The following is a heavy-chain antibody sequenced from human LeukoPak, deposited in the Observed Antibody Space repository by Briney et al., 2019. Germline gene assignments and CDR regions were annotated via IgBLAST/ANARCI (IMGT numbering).Heavy chain of an antibody. V-gene: IGHV1-2*02. CDR2: MNPNNGGT. CDR3: ARYCSSTSCSAFFDP. Sequence: ASVKVSCKASGYTFTGYYMHWVRQAPGQGLEWMGWMNPNNGGTHYAQKFQSRVTMTRETSISTAYMELSRLRSDDTAVYYCARYCSSTSCSAFFDPWGQGTLVTVSS. CDR1: GYTFTGYY. D-gene: IGHD2-2*01. J-gene: IGHJ5*02.